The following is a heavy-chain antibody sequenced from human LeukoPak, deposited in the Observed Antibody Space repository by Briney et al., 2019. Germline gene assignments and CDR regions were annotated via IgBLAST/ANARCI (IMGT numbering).Heavy chain of an antibody. J-gene: IGHJ3*02. CDR2: IKQDGSEK. D-gene: IGHD2-2*02. V-gene: IGHV3-7*01. CDR3: ARSWYCSSTSCYTTGDAFDI. Sequence: GGSLRLSCAASGFTSSSYWMSWVRQAPGKGLEWVANIKQDGSEKYYVDSVKGRFTISRDNAKNSLYLQMNSLRAEDTAVYYCARSWYCSSTSCYTTGDAFDIWGQGTMVTVSS. CDR1: GFTSSSYW.